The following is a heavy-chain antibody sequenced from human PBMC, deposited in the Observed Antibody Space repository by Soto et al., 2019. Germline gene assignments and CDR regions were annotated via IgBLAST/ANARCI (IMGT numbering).Heavy chain of an antibody. CDR3: AKDLDSGSYSSYYFHH. J-gene: IGHJ4*02. D-gene: IGHD1-26*01. V-gene: IGHV3-30*18. CDR2: ISDDGSNQ. Sequence: HLVESGGGVVQPGGSLRLSCAASGFTFKSFAMHWVRQAPGKGLEWVAFISDDGSNQYFADSVKGRFTISRDNSENTVSLQINSLRPGDTAVYYCAKDLDSGSYSSYYFHHWGQGTLVTVSS. CDR1: GFTFKSFA.